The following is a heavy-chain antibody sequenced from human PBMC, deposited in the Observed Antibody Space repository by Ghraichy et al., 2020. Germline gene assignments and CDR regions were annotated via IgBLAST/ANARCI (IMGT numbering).Heavy chain of an antibody. J-gene: IGHJ4*02. CDR1: GFSFSTYG. V-gene: IGHV3-30*02. D-gene: IGHD6-13*01. Sequence: GGTLRLSCATSGFSFSTYGMHWVRQAPGKGLEWVAFIRYDGNNTYADSVKGRFTISRDNSKNTLVLQMNSLRAEDTAMYYCAKDLTRIAAAGIIDYWGQGTLVTVSS. CDR2: IRYDGNNT. CDR3: AKDLTRIAAAGIIDY.